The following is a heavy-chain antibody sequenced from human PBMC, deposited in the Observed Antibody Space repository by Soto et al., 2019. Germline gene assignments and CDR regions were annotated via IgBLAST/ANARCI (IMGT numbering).Heavy chain of an antibody. J-gene: IGHJ4*02. D-gene: IGHD6-19*01. CDR3: ARDDTGWYYFDY. CDR2: ISYDGSNK. Sequence: QVQLVESGGGVVQPGRSLRLSCAASGFTFSSYAMHWVRQAPGKGLDWVAVISYDGSNKYYADSVRGRFTISRDNSKNTLYVEMNSLRAEDTAVYYCARDDTGWYYFDYWGQGTLVTVSS. V-gene: IGHV3-30-3*01. CDR1: GFTFSSYA.